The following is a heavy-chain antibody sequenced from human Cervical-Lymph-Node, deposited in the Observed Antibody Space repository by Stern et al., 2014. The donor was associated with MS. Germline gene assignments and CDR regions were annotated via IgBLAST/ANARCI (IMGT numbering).Heavy chain of an antibody. CDR1: GYTFTSYW. V-gene: IGHV5-51*01. CDR3: ARQRYFDY. Sequence: VQLVQSGPEVKRPGESLKISCQASGYTFTSYWIGWVRQMPGKGLEWIAIIFPGGSDTRYSPSFQGQVTISAAKTSSTADFQWKNLKAAATAIYYCARQRYFDYWGQGTLVTVSS. CDR2: IFPGGSDT. J-gene: IGHJ4*02.